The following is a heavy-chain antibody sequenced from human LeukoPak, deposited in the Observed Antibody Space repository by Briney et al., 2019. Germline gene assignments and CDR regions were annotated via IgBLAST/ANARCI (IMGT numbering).Heavy chain of an antibody. CDR3: ARDFTPYCSSTSCSWFDP. J-gene: IGHJ5*02. V-gene: IGHV1-18*01. D-gene: IGHD2-2*01. CDR1: RYTSSSYG. Sequence: ASVKVSCKASRYTSSSYGISSGRQAPGQGLEWVGWISAYSGNTIYAQKLQGRVTMTTDTSTSTAYMELRSLISDDTAVYYCARDFTPYCSSTSCSWFDPWGQGTLVTVSS. CDR2: ISAYSGNT.